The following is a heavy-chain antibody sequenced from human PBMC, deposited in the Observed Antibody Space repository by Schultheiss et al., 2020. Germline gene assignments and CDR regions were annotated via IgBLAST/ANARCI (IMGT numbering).Heavy chain of an antibody. CDR2: INHSGGS. CDR3: ARDVGYYDSSGY. D-gene: IGHD3-22*01. V-gene: IGHV4-34*01. Sequence: SETLSLTCAVYGGSFSGYYWTWIRQPPGKGLEWIGEINHSGGSNYNPSLKSRVTISVDTSKNQFSLQLNSVTPEDTAVYYCARDVGYYDSSGYWGQGTLVTVSS. CDR1: GGSFSGYY. J-gene: IGHJ4*02.